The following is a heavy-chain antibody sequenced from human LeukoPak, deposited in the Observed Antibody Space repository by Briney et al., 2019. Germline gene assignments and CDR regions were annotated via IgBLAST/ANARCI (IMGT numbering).Heavy chain of an antibody. CDR2: ISSSSSYI. J-gene: IGHJ4*02. D-gene: IGHD3-10*01. CDR3: ASGTITMVRGVIDY. CDR1: GFTFSNAW. Sequence: GGSLRLSCAASGFTFSNAWMNWVRQAPGKGLEWVSSISSSSSYIYYADSVKGRFTISRDNAKNSLYLQMNSLRAEDTAVYYCASGTITMVRGVIDYWGQGTLVTVSS. V-gene: IGHV3-21*01.